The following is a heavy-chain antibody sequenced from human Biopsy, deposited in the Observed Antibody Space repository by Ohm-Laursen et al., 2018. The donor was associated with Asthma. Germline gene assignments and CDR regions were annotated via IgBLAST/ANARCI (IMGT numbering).Heavy chain of an antibody. J-gene: IGHJ2*01. Sequence: GASVKVSCKASGYPFTDYYVHWVRQAPGQGLEWMGRIDPNSGGTNYAQKFLSRVTMTRDTSVNTAFMVLSRLRSDDTAVYYCARIKIRIGAGTDRYFDLWGRGTLVTVSS. CDR2: IDPNSGGT. V-gene: IGHV1-2*06. CDR3: ARIKIRIGAGTDRYFDL. CDR1: GYPFTDYY. D-gene: IGHD3-16*01.